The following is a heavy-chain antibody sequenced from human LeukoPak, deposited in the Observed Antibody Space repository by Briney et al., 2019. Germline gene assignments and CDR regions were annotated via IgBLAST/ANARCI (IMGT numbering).Heavy chain of an antibody. CDR2: INHSGST. D-gene: IGHD2-2*01. V-gene: IGHV4-34*01. J-gene: IGHJ6*02. CDR3: ARNNCSSTSCYLHGMDV. Sequence: PSETLSLTCAVYGGSFSGYYWSWIRQPPGKGLEWIGEINHSGSTNYNPSLKSRVTISVDTSKNQFSLKLSSVTAADTAVYYCARNNCSSTSCYLHGMDVWGQGTTVTVSS. CDR1: GGSFSGYY.